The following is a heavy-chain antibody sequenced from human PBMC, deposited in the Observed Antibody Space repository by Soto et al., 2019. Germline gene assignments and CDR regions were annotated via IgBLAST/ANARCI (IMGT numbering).Heavy chain of an antibody. CDR3: ARGVVVPFFYGMDV. CDR1: GGSISSYY. Sequence: PSETLSLTCTVSGGSISSYYWSWIRQPPGKGLEWIGYIYYSGSTNYNPSLKSRVTISVDTSKNQFSLKLSSVTAADTAVYYCARGVVVPFFYGMDVWGQGTTVTVSS. J-gene: IGHJ6*02. D-gene: IGHD2-2*01. CDR2: IYYSGST. V-gene: IGHV4-59*01.